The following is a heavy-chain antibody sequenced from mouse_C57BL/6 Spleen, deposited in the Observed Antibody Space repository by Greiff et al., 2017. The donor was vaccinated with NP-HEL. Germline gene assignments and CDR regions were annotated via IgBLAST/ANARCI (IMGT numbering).Heavy chain of an antibody. V-gene: IGHV3-6*01. CDR3: ASWLLQFDY. D-gene: IGHD2-3*01. J-gene: IGHJ2*01. CDR2: ISYDGSN. Sequence: EVQLVESGPGLVKPSQSLSLTCSVTGYSITSGYYWNWIRQFPGNKLEWMGYISYDGSNNYNPSLKNRISITRDTSKNQFFLKLNSVTTEDTATYYCASWLLQFDYWGQGTTLTVSS. CDR1: GYSITSGYY.